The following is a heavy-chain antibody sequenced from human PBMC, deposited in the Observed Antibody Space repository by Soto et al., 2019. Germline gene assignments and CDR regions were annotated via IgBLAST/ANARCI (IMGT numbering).Heavy chain of an antibody. CDR1: GYTFTSYC. CDR3: ARDFGYCSGGSCYTLDY. Sequence: ASVKVSCKASGYTFTSYCISWVLQAPGQGLEWMGWISAYNGNTNYAQKLQGRVTMTTDTSTSTAYMELRSLRSDDTAVYYCARDFGYCSGGSCYTLDYWGQGTLVTVSS. CDR2: ISAYNGNT. J-gene: IGHJ4*02. V-gene: IGHV1-18*04. D-gene: IGHD2-15*01.